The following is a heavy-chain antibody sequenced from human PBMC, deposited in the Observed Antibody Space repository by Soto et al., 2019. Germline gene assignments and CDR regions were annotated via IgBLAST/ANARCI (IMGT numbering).Heavy chain of an antibody. J-gene: IGHJ4*02. D-gene: IGHD3-10*01. CDR3: VRSSGVPTPDFAY. CDR1: GFTFNIYA. Sequence: QVRLVESGGGVVQPGRSLRLSCAASGFTFNIYAMHWVRQAPGKGLEWVAVISHDGTSRYYADSVKGRVTISRDNSKSMVFVQMNSLGGEDTAVYYCVRSSGVPTPDFAYWGQGTLVTVSS. V-gene: IGHV3-30-3*01. CDR2: ISHDGTSR.